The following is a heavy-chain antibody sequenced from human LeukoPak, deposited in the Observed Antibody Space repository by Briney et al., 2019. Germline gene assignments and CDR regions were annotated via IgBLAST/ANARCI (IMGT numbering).Heavy chain of an antibody. Sequence: GRSLRLSCAASGFTFNSYAMHWVRQAPGKGLEWVALISSDGNNGYYADSVKGRFTISRDNSKHTLYLQMNSLRPDDSAVYYCATPGSTGLVLYYFDCWGQGTLVTVSS. J-gene: IGHJ4*02. CDR2: ISSDGNNG. D-gene: IGHD5-18*01. V-gene: IGHV3-30*04. CDR3: ATPGSTGLVLYYFDC. CDR1: GFTFNSYA.